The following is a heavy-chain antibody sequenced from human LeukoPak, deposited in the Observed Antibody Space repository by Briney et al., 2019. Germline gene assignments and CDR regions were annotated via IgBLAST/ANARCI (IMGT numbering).Heavy chain of an antibody. CDR1: GYSFTNYW. J-gene: IGHJ4*02. CDR3: ARHPAYYDSWSGYWGDFDY. Sequence: GESLKISCKGSGYSFTNYWIGWVRQMPGKGLEWMGIIYPDDSDTRYSPSFQGQVTISADKSISTAYLQWSSLKASDTAMYYCARHPAYYDSWSGYWGDFDYWGQGTLVTVSS. CDR2: IYPDDSDT. D-gene: IGHD3-3*01. V-gene: IGHV5-51*01.